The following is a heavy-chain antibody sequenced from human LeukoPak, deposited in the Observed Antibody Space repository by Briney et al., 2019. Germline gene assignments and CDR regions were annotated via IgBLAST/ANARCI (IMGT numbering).Heavy chain of an antibody. D-gene: IGHD2-15*01. Sequence: ASVKVSCKASGYTFTGYYMHWVRQAPGQGVEWMGWINPNSGGTNYSQKFQGSVTMTRDPCISTACMELSRLRSDDTAVYFCARERWVAATNYDSWGQGTLVTVSS. CDR3: ARERWVAATNYDS. CDR1: GYTFTGYY. V-gene: IGHV1-2*02. J-gene: IGHJ4*02. CDR2: INPNSGGT.